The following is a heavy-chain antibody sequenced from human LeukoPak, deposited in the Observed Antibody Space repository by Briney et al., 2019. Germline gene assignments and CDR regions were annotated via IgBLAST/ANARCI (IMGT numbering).Heavy chain of an antibody. J-gene: IGHJ4*01. CDR3: ARDSRNTAYWPDY. V-gene: IGHV3-48*03. CDR2: ISSSGSTI. CDR1: GFTFSSYE. Sequence: GGSLRLSCAASGFTFSSYEMNWVRQAPGKGLEWVSYISSSGSTISYADSVKGRFTISRDNAKNSLYLQMNSLRAEDTAVYYCARDSRNTAYWPDYRGQGTLVTVSS. D-gene: IGHD1/OR15-1a*01.